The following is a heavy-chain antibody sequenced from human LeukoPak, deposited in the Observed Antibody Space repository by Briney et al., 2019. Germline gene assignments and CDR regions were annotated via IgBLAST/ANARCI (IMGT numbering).Heavy chain of an antibody. CDR2: IVPIFGKT. J-gene: IGHJ5*02. CDR3: ARGWGIPAPISWFDP. CDR1: GGSFSSNI. Sequence: ASVKVSCKASGGSFSSNIIGWVRQAPGQGLEWMGGIVPIFGKTKYAQKFQGRVTSTTDEYSSTAYMELSSLRSDVTAIYYCARGWGIPAPISWFDPWGQGTLVTVSS. D-gene: IGHD2-2*01. V-gene: IGHV1-69*05.